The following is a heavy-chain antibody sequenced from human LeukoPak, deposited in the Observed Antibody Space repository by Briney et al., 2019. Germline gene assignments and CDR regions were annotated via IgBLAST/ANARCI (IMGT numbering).Heavy chain of an antibody. Sequence: GGSLRLSCVASGFTFSSYWMHWVRQTPGKGLVWVSRINGDGSSVSYADSVRGRFTISRDNARNTLFLQMSSLRVEDTALYYCARVGPYCSGGSCYRASLDFWGQGTLVTISS. D-gene: IGHD2-15*01. CDR3: ARVGPYCSGGSCYRASLDF. CDR2: INGDGSSV. V-gene: IGHV3-74*01. CDR1: GFTFSSYW. J-gene: IGHJ4*02.